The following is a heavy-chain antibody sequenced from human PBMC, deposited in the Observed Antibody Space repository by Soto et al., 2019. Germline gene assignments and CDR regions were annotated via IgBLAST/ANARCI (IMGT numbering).Heavy chain of an antibody. V-gene: IGHV1-2*02. J-gene: IGHJ6*02. D-gene: IGHD2-2*01. CDR2: MNPNSGVT. CDR1: AYTFIGYE. Sequence: QVQLVQSGADVQKPGASVKVSCKASAYTFIGYEIHWVRQAPGQGLEWMGWMNPNSGVTRIAQKFQGRVTMTRDTSLSTAYMELSGMTSDDTSVYYCVRSYRPGGFVPTARWGQGTSVIVSS. CDR3: VRSYRPGGFVPTAR.